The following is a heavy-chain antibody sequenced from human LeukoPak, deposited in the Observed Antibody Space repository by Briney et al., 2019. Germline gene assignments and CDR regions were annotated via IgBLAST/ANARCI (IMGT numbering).Heavy chain of an antibody. CDR1: GGSISSSSYY. D-gene: IGHD3-22*01. V-gene: IGHV4-39*02. Sequence: NPSETLSLTCTVSGGSISSSSYYWGWIRQPPGKGLEWIGNINYSGSAYYNPSLKSRVTISVDTSRNQFSLKLSSVTAADTAVYYCARDYGTGDSSGYYLYWGQGTLVTVSS. J-gene: IGHJ4*02. CDR2: INYSGSA. CDR3: ARDYGTGDSSGYYLY.